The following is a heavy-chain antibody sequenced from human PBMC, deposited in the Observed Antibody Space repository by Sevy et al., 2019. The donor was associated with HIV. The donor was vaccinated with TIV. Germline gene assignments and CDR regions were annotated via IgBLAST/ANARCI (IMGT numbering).Heavy chain of an antibody. J-gene: IGHJ6*03. CDR1: GFTFSSYG. D-gene: IGHD3-9*01. CDR3: AKDGTYYDILTGYYTRVWGYYYYYYMDV. Sequence: GGSLRLSCAASGFTFSSYGMHWVRQAPGKGLEWVAVIWYDGSNKYYADSVKGRFTISRDNSKNTLYLQMNSLRAEDTAVYYCAKDGTYYDILTGYYTRVWGYYYYYYMDVWGKGTTVTVSS. V-gene: IGHV3-33*06. CDR2: IWYDGSNK.